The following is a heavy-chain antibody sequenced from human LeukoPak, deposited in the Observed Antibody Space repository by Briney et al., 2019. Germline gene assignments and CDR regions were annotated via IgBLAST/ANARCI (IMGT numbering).Heavy chain of an antibody. CDR1: GFTFSGYW. CDR3: VRDLILTWTPGDDFDH. J-gene: IGHJ4*02. D-gene: IGHD3-16*01. V-gene: IGHV3-74*01. CDR2: INERGSVL. Sequence: GGSLRLSCAASGFTFSGYWMHWVRQAPGKGLEWVARINERGSVLSYADSVRGRFTISRENARNAVYLQMDSLRAEDTAVYYCVRDLILTWTPGDDFDHWGQGTLVTVSS.